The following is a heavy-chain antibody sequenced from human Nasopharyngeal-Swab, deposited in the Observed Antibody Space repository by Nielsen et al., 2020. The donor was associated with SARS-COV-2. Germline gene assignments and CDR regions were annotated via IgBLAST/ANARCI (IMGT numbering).Heavy chain of an antibody. CDR3: ARERGRGGIWNYYYYYMDV. D-gene: IGHD3-10*01. Sequence: SETLSLTCTVSGGSISSSSYYWGWIRQPPGKGLEWIGSIYYSGSTYYNPSLKSRVTISVDTSKNQFSLKLGSVTAADTAVYYWARERGRGGIWNYYYYYMDVWGKGTTVTVSS. V-gene: IGHV4-39*07. J-gene: IGHJ6*03. CDR2: IYYSGST. CDR1: GGSISSSSYY.